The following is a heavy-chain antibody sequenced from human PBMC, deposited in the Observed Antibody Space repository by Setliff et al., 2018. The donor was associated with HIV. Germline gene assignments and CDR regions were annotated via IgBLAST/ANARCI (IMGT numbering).Heavy chain of an antibody. CDR1: GFTFVAHA. CDR3: VRGSGYYYFGN. J-gene: IGHJ4*02. CDR2: ISSSGENT. Sequence: GGSLRLSCAASGFTFVAHAMNWVRQAPGKGLEWVSSISSSGENTYYADTVKGRFTISRDSSKNTLYLQMNSLRAEDTAVYYCVRGSGYYYFGNWGQGALVTVSS. D-gene: IGHD3-22*01. V-gene: IGHV3-23*01.